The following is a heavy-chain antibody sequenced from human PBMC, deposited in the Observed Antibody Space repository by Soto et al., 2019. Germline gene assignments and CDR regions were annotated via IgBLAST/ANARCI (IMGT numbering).Heavy chain of an antibody. CDR1: GASISGSYYY. CDR2: VFYTGFT. D-gene: IGHD1-20*01. J-gene: IGHJ4*02. Sequence: SETLSLICAVSGASISGSYYYWAWLRQSPGKGPEWIGSVFYTGFTSYNPSLESRVSVSVDTSKSQFSLKLSAVTAADTAVYYCATSQKGYNWNYFDHWGQGALVTVPS. CDR3: ATSQKGYNWNYFDH. V-gene: IGHV4-39*01.